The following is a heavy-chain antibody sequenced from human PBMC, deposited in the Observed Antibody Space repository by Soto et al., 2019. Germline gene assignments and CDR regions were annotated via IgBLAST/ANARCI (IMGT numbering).Heavy chain of an antibody. D-gene: IGHD6-25*01. CDR1: AFTFNTYA. J-gene: IGHJ4*02. CDR2: ISDDGNNK. Sequence: PGWSMRLSCVHSAFTFNTYAMHSVHHDPGKGLEWVAVISDDGNNKYYADSVKGRFTISRDNSKNTVYLQVSSLKTEDTTVDYCARGAYSSGWTHYFDTWGQGTPVTVSS. V-gene: IGHV3-30-3*01. CDR3: ARGAYSSGWTHYFDT.